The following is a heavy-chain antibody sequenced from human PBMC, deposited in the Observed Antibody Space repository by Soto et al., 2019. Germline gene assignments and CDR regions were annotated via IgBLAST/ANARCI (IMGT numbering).Heavy chain of an antibody. V-gene: IGHV3-21*01. Sequence: GGSLRLSCAASGFTFSSYSMNWVRQAPGKGLEWVSSISSSSYIYYADSVKGRFTISRDNAKNSLFLQMNSLRAEDTAVYYCARDPHVGYLDVWGKGTTVTVSS. CDR3: ARDPHVGYLDV. CDR1: GFTFSSYS. J-gene: IGHJ6*03. CDR2: ISSSSYI.